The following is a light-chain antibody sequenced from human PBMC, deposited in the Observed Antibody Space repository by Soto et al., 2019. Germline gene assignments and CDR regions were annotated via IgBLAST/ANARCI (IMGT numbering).Light chain of an antibody. Sequence: VLTQSPGTLSLFPGERATLFCRAGQSVNSDDLAWYQQKPGQAPRLLIYGASSRGTGVPDRFSGSGSGTDFTLTINGLEPEDVAVYYCQHNRNLPVTFGGGTKVEI. CDR2: GAS. V-gene: IGKV3-20*01. J-gene: IGKJ4*01. CDR1: QSVNSDD. CDR3: QHNRNLPVT.